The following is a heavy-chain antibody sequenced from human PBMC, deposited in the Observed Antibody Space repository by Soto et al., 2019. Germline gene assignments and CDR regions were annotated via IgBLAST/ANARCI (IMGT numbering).Heavy chain of an antibody. J-gene: IGHJ4*02. CDR1: GGTFSSYA. D-gene: IGHD3-16*02. Sequence: QVQLVQSGAEVKKPGSSVKVSCKASGGTFSSYAISWVRQAPGQGLEWMGGIIPIFGTANYAQNFQGRVPITADESTSTAYMELSSLRSEDTAVYYCARVPSVVWGSYRYRYYFDYWGQGTLVTVAS. V-gene: IGHV1-69*01. CDR2: IIPIFGTA. CDR3: ARVPSVVWGSYRYRYYFDY.